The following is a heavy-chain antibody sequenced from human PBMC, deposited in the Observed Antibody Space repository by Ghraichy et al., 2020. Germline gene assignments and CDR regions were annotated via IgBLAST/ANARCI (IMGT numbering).Heavy chain of an antibody. D-gene: IGHD6-6*01. V-gene: IGHV3-30*03. Sequence: GGSLRLSCAASGFTFSNYGMHWVRQAPGKGLEWVAAISYDGSNKYYADSVKGRFTISRDNSKNTLYLQMNSLRAEDTAVYYCARDTSSSPPYHGMDVWGQGTTVTVSS. CDR3: ARDTSSSPPYHGMDV. CDR2: ISYDGSNK. CDR1: GFTFSNYG. J-gene: IGHJ6*02.